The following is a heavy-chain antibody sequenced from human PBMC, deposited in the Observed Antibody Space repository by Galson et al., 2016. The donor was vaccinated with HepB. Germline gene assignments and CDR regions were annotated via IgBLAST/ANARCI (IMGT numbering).Heavy chain of an antibody. Sequence: SLRLSCAASGFTFRNFWMSWVRLAPGKGLEWVASMRHDGSRERYVDSVKGRFTISRDNAKNSLYLQMNSLRADDTALYYCVRDNDWAFDFWGQGVLVTVSS. D-gene: IGHD1-1*01. V-gene: IGHV3-7*01. CDR3: VRDNDWAFDF. CDR1: GFTFRNFW. CDR2: MRHDGSRE. J-gene: IGHJ4*02.